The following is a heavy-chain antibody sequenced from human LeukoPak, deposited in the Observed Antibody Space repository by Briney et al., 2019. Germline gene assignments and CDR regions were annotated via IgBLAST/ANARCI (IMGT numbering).Heavy chain of an antibody. V-gene: IGHV3-74*01. CDR1: GFTFSSYW. Sequence: GSLRLSCVASGFTFSSYWMHWVRQDPRKGLVWVSRISGDGRNINYADSVRGRFTISRDNAKNTLYLQMNTLRVEDTAVYYCARRGNGYGSPFDYWGQGTLVTVSS. CDR2: ISGDGRNI. D-gene: IGHD5-18*01. CDR3: ARRGNGYGSPFDY. J-gene: IGHJ4*02.